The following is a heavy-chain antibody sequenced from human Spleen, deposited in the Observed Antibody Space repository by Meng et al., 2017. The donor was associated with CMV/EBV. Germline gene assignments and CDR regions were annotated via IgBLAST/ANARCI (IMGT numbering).Heavy chain of an antibody. J-gene: IGHJ4*02. Sequence: GGSLRLSCAASGFTFSSYGMSWVRQAPGKGLEWVSYISSSGSTIYYADSVKGRFTISRDNAKNSLYLQMNSLRAEDTAVYYCARKDDWNYKLDYWGQGTLVTVSS. V-gene: IGHV3-48*04. CDR3: ARKDDWNYKLDY. CDR1: GFTFSSYG. D-gene: IGHD1-7*01. CDR2: ISSSGSTI.